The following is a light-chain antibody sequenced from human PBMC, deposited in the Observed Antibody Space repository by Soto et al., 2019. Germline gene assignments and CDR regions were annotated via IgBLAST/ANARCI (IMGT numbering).Light chain of an antibody. CDR1: QSVSSSY. CDR3: QQYGSSPRT. V-gene: IGKV3-20*01. J-gene: IGKJ1*01. CDR2: DAS. Sequence: EIVLTQSPGTLSLSPGERATLSCRASQSVSSSYLAWYQQKPGQAPRLLIYDASSRATGIPDRFSGSGSGTDFTLTISRLEPEDCAVSHCQQYGSSPRTFGQGTKVEIK.